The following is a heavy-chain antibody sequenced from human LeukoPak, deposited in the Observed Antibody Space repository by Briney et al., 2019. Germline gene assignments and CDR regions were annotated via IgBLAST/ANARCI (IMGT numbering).Heavy chain of an antibody. J-gene: IGHJ4*02. Sequence: SETLSLTCTVSGGSISSSSYYWGWIRQPPGKGLEWIGYIYYSGSTSYNPSLESRVTISVDTSKNQFSLKLSSVTAADTAVYYCARAETGYSYGYLDYWGLGTLVTVSS. CDR3: ARAETGYSYGYLDY. CDR1: GGSISSSSYY. CDR2: IYYSGST. D-gene: IGHD5-18*01. V-gene: IGHV4-61*05.